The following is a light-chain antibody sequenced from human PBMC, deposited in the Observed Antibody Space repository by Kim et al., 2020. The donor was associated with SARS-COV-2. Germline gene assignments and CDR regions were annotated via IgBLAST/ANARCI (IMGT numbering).Light chain of an antibody. J-gene: IGLJ2*01. Sequence: LTQPHSVSESPGKTVTISCTRSSGSIANNYVQWYQQRPGSVPTTLIYEDNQRPSGVPDRFSGSIDSSSNSAFLTISGLKTEDESDYFCQSYHDNIRVFGGGTKVTVL. V-gene: IGLV6-57*04. CDR1: SGSIANNY. CDR3: QSYHDNIRV. CDR2: EDN.